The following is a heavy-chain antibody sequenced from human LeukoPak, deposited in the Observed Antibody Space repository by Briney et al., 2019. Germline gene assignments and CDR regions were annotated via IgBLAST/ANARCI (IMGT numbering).Heavy chain of an antibody. J-gene: IGHJ6*02. CDR3: ARDKYYTMDV. CDR1: GFAFNTYW. CDR2: LNQDGSDT. V-gene: IGHV3-74*01. Sequence: QPGGSLRLSCAASGFAFNTYWMHWVRQVPGRGLEWVSRLNQDGSDTTYAGSVRGRFTISRDNARDTVYLQMSSLKVEDTGTYYCARDKYYTMDVWGQGTTVTVSS. D-gene: IGHD3-10*01.